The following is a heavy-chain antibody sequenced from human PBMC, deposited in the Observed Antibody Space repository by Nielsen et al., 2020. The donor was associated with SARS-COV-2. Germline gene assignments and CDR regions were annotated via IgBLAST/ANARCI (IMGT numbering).Heavy chain of an antibody. Sequence: GGSLRLSCAASGFTFSSYSMNWVRQAPGKGLEWVAVIWYDGSNKYYADSVKGRFTISRDNSKNTLYLQMNSLRAEDTAVYYCARGGEKYYYMDVWGKGTTVTVSS. CDR1: GFTFSSYS. V-gene: IGHV3-33*01. CDR2: IWYDGSNK. D-gene: IGHD3-10*01. CDR3: ARGGEKYYYMDV. J-gene: IGHJ6*03.